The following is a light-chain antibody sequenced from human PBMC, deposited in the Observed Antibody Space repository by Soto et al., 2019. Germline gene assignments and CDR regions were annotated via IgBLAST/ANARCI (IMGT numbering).Light chain of an antibody. Sequence: DIQMTHSPSTLSGSVGDRVTITCRASQTISSWLAWYQQKHGKAPKLMIYKASTLKSRVPSRFSGSGSGAEWTLTIRSLQPDDFATYHCQQYNSYSEAVGQGTKVDIK. CDR2: KAS. CDR3: QQYNSYSEA. J-gene: IGKJ1*01. CDR1: QTISSW. V-gene: IGKV1-5*03.